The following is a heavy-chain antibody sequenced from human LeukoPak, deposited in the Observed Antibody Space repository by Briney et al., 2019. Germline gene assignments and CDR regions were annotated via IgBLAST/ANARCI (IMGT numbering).Heavy chain of an antibody. CDR1: GFTSSNFW. Sequence: GRSLRLSCAASGFTSSNFWMHWVRQAPGKGLVWVALIYGDGSFTRYADSVKGRFTISRDNAKNSLYLQMNSLRDEDTAVYYCASSGSYRFDYWGQGTLVTVSS. V-gene: IGHV3-74*01. D-gene: IGHD1-26*01. CDR2: IYGDGSFT. J-gene: IGHJ4*02. CDR3: ASSGSYRFDY.